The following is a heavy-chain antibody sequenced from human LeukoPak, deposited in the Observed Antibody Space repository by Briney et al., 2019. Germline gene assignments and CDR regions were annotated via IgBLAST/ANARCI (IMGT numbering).Heavy chain of an antibody. CDR3: VKNSGWYRLDC. Sequence: GGSLRLSCAASGLTFSNYWMTWVRQAPGKGLEWVADIKEDGSEKYYVDSVKGRFTISRDNAKNSLFLQMDGLRSEDTAVYYCVKNSGWYRLDCWGQGTLVIVSS. CDR2: IKEDGSEK. CDR1: GLTFSNYW. V-gene: IGHV3-7*03. J-gene: IGHJ4*02. D-gene: IGHD6-13*01.